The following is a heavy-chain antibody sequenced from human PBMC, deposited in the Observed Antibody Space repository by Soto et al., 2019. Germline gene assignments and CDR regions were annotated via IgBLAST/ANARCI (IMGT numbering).Heavy chain of an antibody. Sequence: SGPTRVNPTQTLTLTCTFSGCSLSTNGLCVSWIRQAPGKSLEWLAIIDWDDDKDYSTSLKNRISISKDTSKNVVGLRMTNMDPVDTATYYCTRSGSPGRYFDYRGQGTLVNVSS. CDR1: GCSLSTNGLC. D-gene: IGHD1-26*01. J-gene: IGHJ4*02. V-gene: IGHV2-70*01. CDR2: IDWDDDK. CDR3: TRSGSPGRYFDY.